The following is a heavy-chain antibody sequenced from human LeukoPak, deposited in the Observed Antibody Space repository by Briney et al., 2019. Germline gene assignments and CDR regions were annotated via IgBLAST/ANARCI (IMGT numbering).Heavy chain of an antibody. Sequence: GGSLRLSCAASGFALSSYEMNWVRQAPGKGLEWVSYITSSGSTTYYADSVKGRFTISRDNAKNSLYLQMNSLRVEDTAVYYCARDPSGRGYGDASGQGTLVTVSS. CDR1: GFALSSYE. CDR3: ARDPSGRGYGDA. CDR2: ITSSGSTT. D-gene: IGHD5-12*01. J-gene: IGHJ5*02. V-gene: IGHV3-48*03.